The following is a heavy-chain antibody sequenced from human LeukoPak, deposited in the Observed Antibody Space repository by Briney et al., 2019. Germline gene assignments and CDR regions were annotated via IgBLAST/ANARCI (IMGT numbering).Heavy chain of an antibody. CDR1: GFTFSSYG. V-gene: IGHV3-30*02. D-gene: IGHD3-10*01. J-gene: IGHJ4*02. CDR3: AKDPRGRSGSGSNCDY. Sequence: GGSLRLSCAASGFTFSSYGMHWVRQAPGKGLEWVAFIRYDGSNKYYADSVKGRFTISRDNSKNTPYLQMNSLRAEDTAVYYCAKDPRGRSGSGSNCDYWGQGTLVTVSS. CDR2: IRYDGSNK.